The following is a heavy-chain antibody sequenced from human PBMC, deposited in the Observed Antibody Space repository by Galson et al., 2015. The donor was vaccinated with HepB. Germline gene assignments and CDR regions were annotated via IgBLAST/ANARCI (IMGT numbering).Heavy chain of an antibody. Sequence: SLRLSCAASGFTFGGYWMHWVRQAPGKGLVWVSRINSNGSSTSYADSVKGRFTISRDNAKNTLYLQMNSLRAEDTAVYYCARDVTPHYSSGWGGSYYGMDVCGQGTMVTVSS. CDR1: GFTFGGYW. D-gene: IGHD6-25*01. CDR2: INSNGSST. V-gene: IGHV3-74*01. CDR3: ARDVTPHYSSGWGGSYYGMDV. J-gene: IGHJ6*02.